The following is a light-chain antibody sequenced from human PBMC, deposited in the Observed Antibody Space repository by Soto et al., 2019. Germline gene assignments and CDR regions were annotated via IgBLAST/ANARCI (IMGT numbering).Light chain of an antibody. CDR3: SSYTSSSTLYV. Sequence: QSVLTQPASVSGSAGQSITISCTVTSSDVGGYNYVSWYQQHPGKAPKLMIYEVSNRPSGVSNRFSGSKSGNTASLTISGLQAEDEADYYCSSYTSSSTLYVFGTGTKVTVL. CDR2: EVS. J-gene: IGLJ1*01. V-gene: IGLV2-14*01. CDR1: SSDVGGYNY.